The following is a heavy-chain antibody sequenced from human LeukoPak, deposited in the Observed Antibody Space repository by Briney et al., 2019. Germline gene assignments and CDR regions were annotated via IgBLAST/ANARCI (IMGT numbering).Heavy chain of an antibody. CDR2: IYYSAST. CDR1: GGSISSYY. CDR3: ARERRNYYASSGYYYDY. J-gene: IGHJ4*02. V-gene: IGHV4-59*01. Sequence: SETLSLTCTVSGGSISSYYCSWIRQPPGKGLESVGYIYYSASTTHKHSLEGRVTISVDTSKNPFSLKLSCVTAADTAVYYCARERRNYYASSGYYYDYWGQGNLVTVSS. D-gene: IGHD3-22*01.